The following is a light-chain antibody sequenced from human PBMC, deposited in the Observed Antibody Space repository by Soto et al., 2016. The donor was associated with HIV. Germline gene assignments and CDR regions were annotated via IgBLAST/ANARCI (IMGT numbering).Light chain of an antibody. Sequence: DIQLTQSPSFLSASVGDRVTITCRASQGISSYLAWYQQKPGKAPKLLIYAASTLQSGVPSRFSVSGSETDFTLTISSLQPEDIATYYCQQYKNYPNTFGQGTKLEIK. V-gene: IGKV1-9*01. CDR2: AAS. J-gene: IGKJ2*01. CDR1: QGISSY. CDR3: QQYKNYPNT.